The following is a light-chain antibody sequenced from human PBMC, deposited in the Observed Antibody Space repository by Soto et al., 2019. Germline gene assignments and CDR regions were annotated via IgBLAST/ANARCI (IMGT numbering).Light chain of an antibody. V-gene: IGKV1-8*01. CDR2: AAS. J-gene: IGKJ3*01. Sequence: AIRMTQSPSSFSASTGDRVTITCRASQGISSYLAWYQQKPGKAPKLLIYAASTSQSGVPSRFSGSGSGTAFTLTISCLQSEDFATYYCQQYYSYPLTFGPGTKVYSK. CDR3: QQYYSYPLT. CDR1: QGISSY.